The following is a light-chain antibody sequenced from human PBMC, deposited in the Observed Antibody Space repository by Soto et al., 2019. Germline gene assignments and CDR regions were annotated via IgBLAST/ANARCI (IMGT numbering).Light chain of an antibody. CDR2: DVD. V-gene: IGLV2-14*01. CDR1: SSDIGTYEY. CDR3: NSMPTSRSTRFV. Sequence: QSALTQPASVSGSPGQSITISCTGTSSDIGTYEYVSWYQQYPGKAPKLIIYDVDNRPSGVSIRFSGSKSGNTASLTISGLQPEDEADYYCNSMPTSRSTRFVFGTGTKLTVL. J-gene: IGLJ1*01.